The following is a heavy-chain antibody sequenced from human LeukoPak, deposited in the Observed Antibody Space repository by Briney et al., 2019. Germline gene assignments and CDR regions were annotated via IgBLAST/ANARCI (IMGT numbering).Heavy chain of an antibody. CDR2: IYHSGST. J-gene: IGHJ4*02. V-gene: IGHV4-38-2*02. CDR3: ARVDYGSAMGDFIDY. Sequence: SETLSLTCTVSGYSISSGYYWGWIRQPPGKGLEWIGSIYHSGSTYYNPSLKSRVTISVDTSKNQFSLKLSSVTAADTAVYYCARVDYGSAMGDFIDYWGQGTLVTVSS. CDR1: GYSISSGYY. D-gene: IGHD3-10*01.